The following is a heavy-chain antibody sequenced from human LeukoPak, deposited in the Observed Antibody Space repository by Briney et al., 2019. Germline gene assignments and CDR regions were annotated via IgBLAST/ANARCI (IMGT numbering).Heavy chain of an antibody. CDR1: GFAFGSYG. CDR3: AKEFMTLAGGWYFDL. V-gene: IGHV3-30*18. CDR2: ISYGGSTE. D-gene: IGHD3-16*01. Sequence: GRSLRLSCAASGFAFGSYGMHWVRQAPGKGLEWVAVISYGGSTEYYADSVKGRFAISRDNSKDTVNLQVNSLRPEDTAVYHCAKEFMTLAGGWYFDLWGRGTQVTVSS. J-gene: IGHJ2*01.